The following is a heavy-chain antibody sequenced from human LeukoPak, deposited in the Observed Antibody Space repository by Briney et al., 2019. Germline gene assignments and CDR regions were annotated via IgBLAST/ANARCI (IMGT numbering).Heavy chain of an antibody. D-gene: IGHD3/OR15-3a*01. J-gene: IGHJ4*02. V-gene: IGHV1-69*05. CDR1: GGTFSRYD. CDR2: ISPIFGKA. CDR3: ARLGFGLGIAQGHFDY. Sequence: SVKVSCKVSGGTFSRYDNSWVGQAPGQGREWVGGISPIFGKAKYAQKLQGRVTITTDGSTSTAYMELSSLRSEDTAVYYCARLGFGLGIAQGHFDYWGQGTLVTVSS.